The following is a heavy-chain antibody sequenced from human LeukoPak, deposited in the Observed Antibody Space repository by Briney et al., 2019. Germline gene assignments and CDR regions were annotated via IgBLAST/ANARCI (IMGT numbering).Heavy chain of an antibody. CDR1: GFTFNTYN. CDR2: ITSSSTYT. CDR3: ARDPYNGNYGDFYYYYMDV. J-gene: IGHJ6*03. D-gene: IGHD1-26*01. V-gene: IGHV3-21*01. Sequence: GGSLRLSCAASGFTFNTYNMNWVRQAPGKGLEWVSSITSSSTYTFYADSVKGRFTISRDNAKNSLYLQMNSLGDEDTAIYYCARDPYNGNYGDFYYYYMDVWGKGTTVTISS.